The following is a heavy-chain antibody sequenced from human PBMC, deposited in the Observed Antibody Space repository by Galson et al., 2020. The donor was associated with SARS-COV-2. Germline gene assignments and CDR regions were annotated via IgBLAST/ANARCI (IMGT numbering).Heavy chain of an antibody. Sequence: SETLSLTCSVPGGSITSGSYFWNWIRQPAGKGLEWIGRIYSSGNTNYNPSLKSRVTISMDTSKNQFSLNLNSVTAADTAIYYCARGVAYWGQGTLVTVSS. CDR2: IYSSGNT. CDR1: GGSITSGSYF. D-gene: IGHD3-10*01. J-gene: IGHJ4*02. V-gene: IGHV4-61*02. CDR3: ARGVAY.